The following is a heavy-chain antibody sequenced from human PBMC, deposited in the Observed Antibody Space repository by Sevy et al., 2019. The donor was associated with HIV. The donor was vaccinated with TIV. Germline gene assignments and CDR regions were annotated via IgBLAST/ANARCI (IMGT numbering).Heavy chain of an antibody. Sequence: SETLSLSCSVSGGSVSSGTYYWSWIRQPPGKGLEWIGHIYKTGSTNYKLSLQSRVTISVDTSTNQFSLRLRSVTAADTAVYYCARVPRGQLWYSGSLGGYYYHMDVRGKGTTVTVSS. CDR2: IYKTGST. D-gene: IGHD3-16*01. J-gene: IGHJ6*03. V-gene: IGHV4-61*01. CDR1: GGSVSSGTYY. CDR3: ARVPRGQLWYSGSLGGYYYHMDV.